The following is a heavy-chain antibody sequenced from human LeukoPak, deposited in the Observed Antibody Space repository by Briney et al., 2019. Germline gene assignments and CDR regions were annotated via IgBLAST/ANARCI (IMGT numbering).Heavy chain of an antibody. CDR3: AKDEIAARSPYYFDY. V-gene: IGHV3-23*01. D-gene: IGHD6-13*01. Sequence: GGSLRLSCAASGFTFSSYAMSWVRQGPGKGLEWVSAISGSGGSTYYADSVKGRFTISRDNSKNTLYLQMNSLRAEDTAVYYCAKDEIAARSPYYFDYWGQGTLVTVSS. CDR2: ISGSGGST. J-gene: IGHJ4*02. CDR1: GFTFSSYA.